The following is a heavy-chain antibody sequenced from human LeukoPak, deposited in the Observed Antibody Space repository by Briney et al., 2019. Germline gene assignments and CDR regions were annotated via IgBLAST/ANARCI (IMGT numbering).Heavy chain of an antibody. V-gene: IGHV4-34*01. J-gene: IGHJ5*02. CDR2: INHSGST. CDR3: ARGNFRYCSGGSCHNWFDP. Sequence: PETLSLTCAVYGGSFSGYYWSWIRQPPGKGLEWIGEINHSGSTNYNPSLKSRVTISVDTSKNQFSLKLSSVTAADTAVYYCARGNFRYCSGGSCHNWFDPWGQGTLVTVSS. D-gene: IGHD2-15*01. CDR1: GGSFSGYY.